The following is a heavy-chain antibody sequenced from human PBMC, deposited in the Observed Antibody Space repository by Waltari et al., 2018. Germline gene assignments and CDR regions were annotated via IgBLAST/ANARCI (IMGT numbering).Heavy chain of an antibody. CDR3: ARSPVIGRDPHGAYYYGMDV. Sequence: RQAPGKGLEWVSVIYSGGSTYYADSVKGRFTISRDNSKNTLYLQMNSRRAEDTAVYYCARSPVIGRDPHGAYYYGMDVWGQGTTVTVSS. CDR2: IYSGGST. D-gene: IGHD1-26*01. J-gene: IGHJ6*02. V-gene: IGHV3-53*01.